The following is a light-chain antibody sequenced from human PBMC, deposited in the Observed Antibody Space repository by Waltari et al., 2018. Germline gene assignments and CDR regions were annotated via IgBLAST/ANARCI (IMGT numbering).Light chain of an antibody. J-gene: IGLJ3*02. CDR1: SSIIGSDT. V-gene: IGLV1-44*01. CDR3: AAWDGSQFARV. Sequence: QSVLTQPPSASGPPGQRVIISCSGSSSIIGSDTVNWYQQLPGTAPRLLIYSTNQRPSGVPDRFPGSKSGTSAFLAISGLQSEDESDYYCAAWDGSQFARVFGGGTKLSVL. CDR2: STN.